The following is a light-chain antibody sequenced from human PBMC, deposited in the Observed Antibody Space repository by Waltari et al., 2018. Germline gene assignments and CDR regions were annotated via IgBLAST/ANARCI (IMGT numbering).Light chain of an antibody. J-gene: IGLJ1*01. V-gene: IGLV2-23*02. CDR1: SSDVGSYNH. CDR2: DVS. Sequence: QSALTQPASVSGSPGQQITIFCTGTSSDVGSYNHFSWYQQHPGKAPKLMIYDVSKRPSGVSNRFSGSKSGNTASLTISGLQAEDEADYYCCSYAGSSPYVFGTGTKVTVL. CDR3: CSYAGSSPYV.